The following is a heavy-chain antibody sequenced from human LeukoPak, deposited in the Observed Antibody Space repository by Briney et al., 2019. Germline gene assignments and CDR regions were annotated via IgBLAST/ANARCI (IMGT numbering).Heavy chain of an antibody. V-gene: IGHV3-21*01. J-gene: IGHJ6*03. D-gene: IGHD2-15*01. CDR2: ISSSSSYI. CDR3: ARAATLLWSSAPMDV. Sequence: GGSLRLSCAASGFTFSSYSMNWVRQAPGKGLEWVSSISSSSSYIYYADSVKGRFTISRDNAKNSLYLQMNSLRAEDTAVYYCARAATLLWSSAPMDVWGKGTTVTVSS. CDR1: GFTFSSYS.